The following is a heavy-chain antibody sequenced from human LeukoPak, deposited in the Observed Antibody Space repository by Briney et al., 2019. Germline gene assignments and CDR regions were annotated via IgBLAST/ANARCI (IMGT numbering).Heavy chain of an antibody. V-gene: IGHV3-23*01. D-gene: IGHD6-19*01. CDR1: GFTFNNYA. CDR2: ISGSGGST. J-gene: IGHJ4*02. Sequence: GGSLRLSCATSGFTFNNYAMSWVRQAPGKGLEWVSAISGSGGSTYYADSVKGRFTIFRGTSNNTLFLQMNSLRAEDTAIYYCARHVAVAGQRYYFDYWGQGTLVTVSS. CDR3: ARHVAVAGQRYYFDY.